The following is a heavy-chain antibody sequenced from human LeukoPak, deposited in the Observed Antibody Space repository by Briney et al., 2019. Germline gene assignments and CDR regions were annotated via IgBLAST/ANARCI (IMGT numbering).Heavy chain of an antibody. J-gene: IGHJ5*02. CDR2: IDPSDSYT. V-gene: IGHV5-10-1*01. CDR3: ARHDGRDLGYLDP. Sequence: GESLKISGKGSGYSFTSYWISWVRQMPGKGLEWMGRIDPSDSYTNYSPSFQGHVTTSADKSISTAYLQWSSLKASDTAMYYCARHDGRDLGYLDPWGQGTLVTVSS. CDR1: GYSFTSYW. D-gene: IGHD3-16*02.